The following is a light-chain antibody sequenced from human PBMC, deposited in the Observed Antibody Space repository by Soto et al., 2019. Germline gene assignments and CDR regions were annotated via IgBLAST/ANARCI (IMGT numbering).Light chain of an antibody. CDR2: GAS. Sequence: ESVLTQSPGTLSLSPGERATLSCRASQSVSSSFLAWYQQKPGQAPRLLIYGASSRATGIPDRFSGSGSGTDFTLTISRLEPEAFAVYYCQQYGSSPSTFGGGTKVEIK. V-gene: IGKV3-20*01. CDR3: QQYGSSPST. CDR1: QSVSSSF. J-gene: IGKJ4*01.